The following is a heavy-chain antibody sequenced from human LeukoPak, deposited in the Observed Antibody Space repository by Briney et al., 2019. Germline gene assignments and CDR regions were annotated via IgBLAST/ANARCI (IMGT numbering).Heavy chain of an antibody. CDR2: INHSGST. J-gene: IGHJ5*02. CDR3: ASFSSYTGFDP. CDR1: GGCFSGYY. Sequence: SETLSLTCAVYGGCFSGYYWSWIRQPPGKGLEWIGEINHSGSTNYNPSLKSRVTISVDTSKNQFSLKLSSVTAADTAVYYCASFSSYTGFDPWGQGTLVTVSS. V-gene: IGHV4-34*01. D-gene: IGHD1-26*01.